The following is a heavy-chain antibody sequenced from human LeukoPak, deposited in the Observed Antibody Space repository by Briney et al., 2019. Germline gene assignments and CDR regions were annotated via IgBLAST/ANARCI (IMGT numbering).Heavy chain of an antibody. Sequence: GGSLRLSCAASGFTFSNWMTWVRQAPGKGLEWVAHINQDGSEEHYMDSAKARFTISRDNAKNSLSLQMNSLRAEDTAVYYCVRDGGVSGYDLLDYWGQGTLVTVSS. CDR3: VRDGGVSGYDLLDY. V-gene: IGHV3-7*01. J-gene: IGHJ4*02. CDR2: INQDGSEE. CDR1: GFTFSNW. D-gene: IGHD5-12*01.